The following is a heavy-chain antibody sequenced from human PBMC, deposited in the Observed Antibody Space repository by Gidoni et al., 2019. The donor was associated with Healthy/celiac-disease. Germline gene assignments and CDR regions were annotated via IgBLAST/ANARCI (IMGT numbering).Heavy chain of an antibody. V-gene: IGHV4-59*08. CDR3: ARQEVAGPGGPGYMDV. J-gene: IGHJ6*03. CDR1: GGSISSYY. D-gene: IGHD6-19*01. Sequence: QVQLQSSGPGLVKPSEPLSLTCTVAGGSISSYYWSWLRQPPGKGLEWIGYIYYSGSTTYNPSLKSRVTISVDTSKNQFSLKLSSVTAADTAVYYCARQEVAGPGGPGYMDVWGKGTTVTVSS. CDR2: IYYSGST.